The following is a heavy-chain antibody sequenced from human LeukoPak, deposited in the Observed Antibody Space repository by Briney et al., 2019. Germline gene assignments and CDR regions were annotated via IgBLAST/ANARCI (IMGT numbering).Heavy chain of an antibody. CDR2: INPNSGGT. V-gene: IGHV1-2*06. J-gene: IGHJ4*02. D-gene: IGHD3-22*01. CDR1: GYTFTSYD. Sequence: GASVTVSCKASGYTFTSYDINWVRQATGQGLEWMGRINPNSGGTNYAQKFQARVTMTRDTSISTAYMGLSRLRSDDTALYYCARAAYYYDGSGYYLGDWGQGTLVTVSS. CDR3: ARAAYYYDGSGYYLGD.